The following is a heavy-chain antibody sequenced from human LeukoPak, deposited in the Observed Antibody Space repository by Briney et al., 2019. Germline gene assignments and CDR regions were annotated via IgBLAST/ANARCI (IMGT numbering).Heavy chain of an antibody. D-gene: IGHD3-10*01. V-gene: IGHV1-69*13. CDR1: GGTFSSYA. J-gene: IGHJ6*03. Sequence: SVKVSCKASGGTFSSYAISWVRQAPGQGLEWMGGIIPIFGTANYAQKFQGRVTITADESTSIAYMELSSLRSEDTAVYYCAREVSTMVRGVMTHYYYYYMDVWGKGTTVTVSS. CDR3: AREVSTMVRGVMTHYYYYYMDV. CDR2: IIPIFGTA.